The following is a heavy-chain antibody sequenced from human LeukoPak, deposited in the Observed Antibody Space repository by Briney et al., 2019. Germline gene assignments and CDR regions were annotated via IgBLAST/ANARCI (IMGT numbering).Heavy chain of an antibody. CDR3: AKDYSSSSLHFDY. CDR1: GITFFEYS. D-gene: IGHD6-13*01. Sequence: GASLILSCAASGITFFEYSMHWVRQAPGKLLKWVALISYDGSTKYYADSVKGRFTISKDNSKNTLYLQMNSLRVEDTAVYYCAKDYSSSSLHFDYWGQGTLVTVSS. CDR2: ISYDGSTK. J-gene: IGHJ4*02. V-gene: IGHV3-30*18.